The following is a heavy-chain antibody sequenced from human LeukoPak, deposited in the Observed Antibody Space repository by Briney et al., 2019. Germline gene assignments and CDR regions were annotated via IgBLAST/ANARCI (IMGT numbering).Heavy chain of an antibody. CDR1: GFSFSTYT. CDR3: AKVGYCSSTSCYRSGGFDY. Sequence: GGSLRLSCATSGFSFSTYTMSWVRQAPGKGLEWISSISVDGGRTTYADSVKGRFTISRDNSKNTLYLQMNSLRAEDTAVYYCAKVGYCSSTSCYRSGGFDYWGQGTLVTVSS. V-gene: IGHV3-23*01. CDR2: ISVDGGRT. D-gene: IGHD2-2*02. J-gene: IGHJ4*02.